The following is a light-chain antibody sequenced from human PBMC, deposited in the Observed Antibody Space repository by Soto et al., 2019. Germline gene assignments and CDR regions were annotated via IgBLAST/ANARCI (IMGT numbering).Light chain of an antibody. Sequence: EIVLTQSPATLSLSPGERATLSCRASQSVSSYLAWYQQKPGQAPRLLIYDATNRATGIPARFSGSASGTDFTLTISSLAPEDFAVYYCQHRSNCPPYTFGQGTVLEIK. CDR3: QHRSNCPPYT. CDR1: QSVSSY. V-gene: IGKV3-11*01. J-gene: IGKJ2*01. CDR2: DAT.